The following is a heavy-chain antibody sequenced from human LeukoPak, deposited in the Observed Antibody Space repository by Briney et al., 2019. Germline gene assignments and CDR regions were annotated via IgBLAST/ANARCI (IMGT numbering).Heavy chain of an antibody. CDR1: GGSISTYY. D-gene: IGHD3-16*01. Sequence: SETLSLTCTVSGGSISTYYWTWIRQPPGKGLEWIGYIDYSGSTNYNPSLKSRVSISVDTSKNQFSLRLSSVTAADTAVYYCARGQRGLPYWGQGTLVTVSS. V-gene: IGHV4-59*01. CDR2: IDYSGST. CDR3: ARGQRGLPY. J-gene: IGHJ4*02.